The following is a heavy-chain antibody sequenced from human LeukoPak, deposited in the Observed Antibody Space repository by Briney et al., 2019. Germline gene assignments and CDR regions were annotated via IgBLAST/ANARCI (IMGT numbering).Heavy chain of an antibody. CDR1: GFTLGPYA. J-gene: IGHJ4*02. D-gene: IGHD2-15*01. V-gene: IGHV3-43*02. CDR2: INADGGRT. Sequence: GGSLRLSCAASGFTLGPYAMHWVRQRPGKGLEWVAHINADGGRTFYADSVEGRFTISRDNSKNSLYLQMNSLRTEDTALYYCAKDMIRYCSGGSCTLFDYWGQGTLVTVSS. CDR3: AKDMIRYCSGGSCTLFDY.